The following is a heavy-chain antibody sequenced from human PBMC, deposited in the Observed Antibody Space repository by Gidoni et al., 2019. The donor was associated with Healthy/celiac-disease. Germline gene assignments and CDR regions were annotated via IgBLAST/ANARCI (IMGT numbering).Heavy chain of an antibody. CDR2: ISEYNGNT. V-gene: IGHV1-18*01. J-gene: IGHJ4*02. D-gene: IGHD3-22*01. Sequence: VQLVQSGAEVKKPGASVKVSCKASGYTFTSYGISWVRQAPGPWLEWMGCISEYNGNTNYAQKLQGSVTMTTDTSTSPAYLELRSLSSDVTAVYYCASDMIIYDSSCYYGDYWGQGPLVTVSS. CDR3: ASDMIIYDSSCYYGDY. CDR1: GYTFTSYG.